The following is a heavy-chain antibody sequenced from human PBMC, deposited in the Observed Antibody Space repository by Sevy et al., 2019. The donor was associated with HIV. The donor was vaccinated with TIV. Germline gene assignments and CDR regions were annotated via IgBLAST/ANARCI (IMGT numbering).Heavy chain of an antibody. J-gene: IGHJ4*02. CDR2: ISYDGSNK. V-gene: IGHV3-30-3*01. CDR3: VRPRGGSRNEYYFDY. Sequence: GGSLRLSCSASGFTFSSYAMHWVRQAPGKGLEWVAVISYDGSNKYYADSVKGRFTISRDNVKNSLYLQMNTLRDEDTAVYYCVRPRGGSRNEYYFDYWGRGTLVTVSS. CDR1: GFTFSSYA. D-gene: IGHD1-1*01.